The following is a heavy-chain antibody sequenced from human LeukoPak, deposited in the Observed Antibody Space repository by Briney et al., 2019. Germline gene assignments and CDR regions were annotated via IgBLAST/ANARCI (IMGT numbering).Heavy chain of an antibody. D-gene: IGHD3-22*01. V-gene: IGHV3-48*03. J-gene: IGHJ4*02. CDR1: GFTFSSYG. CDR2: ISTSSSFT. CDR3: AREYYYDSSGYRVFDY. Sequence: PGGSLRLSCAASGFTFSSYGMNWVRQAPGKGLEWVSHISTSSSFTKYADSVKGRFTISRDNAKNSLYLQMNSLRAEDTAVYYCAREYYYDSSGYRVFDYWGQGTLVTVSS.